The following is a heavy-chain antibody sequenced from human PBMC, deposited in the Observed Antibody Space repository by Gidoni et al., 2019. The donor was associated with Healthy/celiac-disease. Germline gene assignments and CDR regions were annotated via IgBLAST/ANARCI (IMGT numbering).Heavy chain of an antibody. J-gene: IGHJ4*02. CDR3: ARGVGGGFLEWLLFDY. CDR2: IYPGDSDT. D-gene: IGHD3-3*01. V-gene: IGHV5-51*01. CDR1: GYSFTTYW. Sequence: EVQLVQSGAEAKKHGESLKISCKGYGYSFTTYWLGWVRQMPGKGLEWMGIIYPGDSDTRYSPSFQGQVTISADKSISTAYLQWSSLKASDTAMYYCARGVGGGFLEWLLFDYWGQGTLVTVSS.